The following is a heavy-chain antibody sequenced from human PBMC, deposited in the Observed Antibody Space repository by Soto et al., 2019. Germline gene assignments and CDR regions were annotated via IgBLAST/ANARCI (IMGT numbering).Heavy chain of an antibody. CDR3: ARPSGSYGDYAWSLKY. D-gene: IGHD4-17*01. CDR2: ISAYSGDT. CDR1: GYTFTGYS. Sequence: QVQLVQSGADVKKPGASVKVSCKASGYTFTGYSVGWVRQAPGQGLEWMGWISAYSGDTYYTQRFQDRLTMTTDASTSTAYMELRSLRSDDTAVYYCARPSGSYGDYAWSLKYWGQGTLVTVSS. V-gene: IGHV1-18*01. J-gene: IGHJ4*02.